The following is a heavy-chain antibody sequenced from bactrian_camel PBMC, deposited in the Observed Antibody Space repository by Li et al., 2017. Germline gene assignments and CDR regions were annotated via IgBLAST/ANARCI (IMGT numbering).Heavy chain of an antibody. D-gene: IGHD6*01. CDR2: VDTGGERT. J-gene: IGHJ4*01. Sequence: HVQLVESGGGSVQAGGSLRLSCAASGYTPSTNWMGWFRQAPGKEREGVAAVDTGGERTYYADSVKGRFTISQDDAKNTVYLQMNSLKPEDTAMYYCAAKDGGSWYMALEDVWGGRRLSMTSQARGPRSPSP. V-gene: IGHV3S1*01. CDR1: GYTPSTNW. CDR3: AAKDGGSWYMALEDVWGGRRLSMTS.